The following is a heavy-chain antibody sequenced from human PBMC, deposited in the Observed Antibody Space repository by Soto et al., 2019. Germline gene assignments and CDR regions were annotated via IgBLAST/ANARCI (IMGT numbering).Heavy chain of an antibody. CDR2: IYYSGST. CDR1: GGSISSSSYY. Sequence: NPSETLSLTCTVSGGSISSSSYYWGWIRQPPGKGLEWIGSIYYSGSTYYNPSLKSRVTISVDTSKNQFSLKLSSVTAADTAVYYCARHGITIFGVVIKLGWPYYMDVWGKGTTVTVSS. D-gene: IGHD3-3*01. J-gene: IGHJ6*03. CDR3: ARHGITIFGVVIKLGWPYYMDV. V-gene: IGHV4-39*01.